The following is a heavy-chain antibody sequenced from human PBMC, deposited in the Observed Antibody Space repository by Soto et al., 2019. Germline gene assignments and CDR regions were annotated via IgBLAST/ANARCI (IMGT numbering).Heavy chain of an antibody. CDR3: AKGRGGSGSLTPRVDF. CDR2: ISGGGDTT. J-gene: IGHJ4*02. V-gene: IGHV3-23*01. Sequence: EVQLLESGGGLVQPGGSLRFPCAPSGFPFNNYPRTWVRQAPGRGLKWVSAISGGGDTTSYADSVKGRFTVSRDGSKNTLYLQMSSLRAEDTALYYCAKGRGGSGSLTPRVDFWGQGTLVTVSS. CDR1: GFPFNNYP. D-gene: IGHD3-10*01.